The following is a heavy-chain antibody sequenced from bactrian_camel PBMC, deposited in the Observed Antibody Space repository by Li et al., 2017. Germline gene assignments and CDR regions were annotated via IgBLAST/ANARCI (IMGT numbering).Heavy chain of an antibody. CDR2: IYFTTTGTT. CDR3: AAGGASRLPRLNAADFEH. Sequence: VQLVESGGGSVQAGGSLTLSCRASTPQRCMGWSRQTPGTEREGIAAIYFTTTGTTKYADSVKGRFTVSRDNAANMLYLQMNDLKPEDTATYYCAAGGASRLPRLNAADFEHWGQGTQVTVS. CDR1: TPQRC. J-gene: IGHJ6*01. V-gene: IGHV3S53*01. D-gene: IGHD5*01.